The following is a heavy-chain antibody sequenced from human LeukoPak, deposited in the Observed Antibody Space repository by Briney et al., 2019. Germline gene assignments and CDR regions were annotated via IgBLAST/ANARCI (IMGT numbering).Heavy chain of an antibody. D-gene: IGHD2-2*03. CDR2: INVHNGDT. J-gene: IGHJ4*02. Sequence: ASVTVSCKASGYTFTSHGISWVRQAPGQGLEWMGWINVHNGDTNFAQQLQGRVTMTTDTSTSTAYLELRSLRSDDTAVYYCAFGYCSSISCRSDYWGQGTLVTVSS. V-gene: IGHV1-18*01. CDR3: AFGYCSSISCRSDY. CDR1: GYTFTSHG.